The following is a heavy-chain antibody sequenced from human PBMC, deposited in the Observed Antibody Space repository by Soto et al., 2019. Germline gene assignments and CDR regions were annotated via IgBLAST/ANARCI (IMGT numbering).Heavy chain of an antibody. J-gene: IGHJ4*02. CDR2: INDSGST. CDR3: ARGSHKLHSYDSSGFYHYVDY. Sequence: PSETLSLTCAVYGGSFSDYSWTWIRQPPGKGLEWIGEINDSGSTNYTPSLERRFTIPRDTSKNRFSLKLSSVTAADTAVYYCARGSHKLHSYDSSGFYHYVDYWGQGSLVTVSS. V-gene: IGHV4-34*01. CDR1: GGSFSDYS. D-gene: IGHD3-22*01.